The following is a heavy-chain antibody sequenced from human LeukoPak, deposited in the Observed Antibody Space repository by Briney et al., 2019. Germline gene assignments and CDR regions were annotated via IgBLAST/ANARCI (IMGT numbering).Heavy chain of an antibody. CDR3: ARPLDAVAGTSSDY. Sequence: LGESLKISCKGSGYSFTCYWIGWVRQMPGKGLEWMGISYPGDSDTRYSPSFQGQVTISADRSISTTYLQWSSLKASDTAMYYCARPLDAVAGTSSDYWGQGTLVTVTS. CDR1: GYSFTCYW. CDR2: SYPGDSDT. D-gene: IGHD6-19*01. V-gene: IGHV5-51*01. J-gene: IGHJ4*02.